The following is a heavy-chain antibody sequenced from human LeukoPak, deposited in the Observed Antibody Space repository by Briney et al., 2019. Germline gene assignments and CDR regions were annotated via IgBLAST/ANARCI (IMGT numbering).Heavy chain of an antibody. CDR1: GFTFSSYS. V-gene: IGHV4-59*01. Sequence: PGGSLRLSCAASGFTFSSYSMNWVRQAPGKGLEWIGYIYYSGSTNYNPSLQSRVTISVDTSKNQFSLKLSSVTAADSAVYYCARRVGGTTFFDHWGQGTLVTVSS. CDR3: ARRVGGTTFFDH. D-gene: IGHD1-26*01. J-gene: IGHJ4*02. CDR2: IYYSGST.